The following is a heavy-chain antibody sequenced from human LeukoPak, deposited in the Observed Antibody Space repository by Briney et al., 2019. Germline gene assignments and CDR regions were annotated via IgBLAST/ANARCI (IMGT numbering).Heavy chain of an antibody. Sequence: GASVKVSCKASGYTFTSYDINWVRQATGQGLEWMGWMNPNSGNTGYAQKFQGRVTMTRNTSISTAYMELSSLRSEDTAMYYCASLDTYTSSWNTWGPGTLVTVSS. J-gene: IGHJ5*02. CDR1: GYTFTSYD. CDR2: MNPNSGNT. D-gene: IGHD6-13*01. CDR3: ASLDTYTSSWNT. V-gene: IGHV1-8*01.